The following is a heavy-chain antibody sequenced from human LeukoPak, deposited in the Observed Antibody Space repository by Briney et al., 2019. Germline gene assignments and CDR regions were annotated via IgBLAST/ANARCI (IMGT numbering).Heavy chain of an antibody. CDR2: INPSGGST. CDR1: GYTFTSYY. Sequence: ASVKVSCKASGYTFTSYYMHWVRQAPGQGLEWMGIINPSGGSTSYAQKFQGRVTMTRDTSTSTVYIELSSLRSEDTAVYYCARVHVDIVVVPAAKTTVVKGPRGSAFDIWGQGTMVTVSS. D-gene: IGHD2-2*03. V-gene: IGHV1-46*01. J-gene: IGHJ3*02. CDR3: ARVHVDIVVVPAAKTTVVKGPRGSAFDI.